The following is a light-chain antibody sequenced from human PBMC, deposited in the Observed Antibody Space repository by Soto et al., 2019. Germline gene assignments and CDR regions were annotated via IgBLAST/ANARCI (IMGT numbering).Light chain of an antibody. J-gene: IGKJ1*01. CDR1: QSISNK. Sequence: EIVMTQSPATLSVSPGERATLSCRASQSISNKLAWIQQKPGQAPRLLIYDTSPRATDIPARFSGSGSGTEFTLTISSLQSEDFAVDYCQQYQKWPRTFGQGTKVEIK. V-gene: IGKV3-15*01. CDR3: QQYQKWPRT. CDR2: DTS.